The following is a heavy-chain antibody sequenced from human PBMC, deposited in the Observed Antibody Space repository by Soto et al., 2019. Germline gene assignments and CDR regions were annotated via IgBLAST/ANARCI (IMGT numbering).Heavy chain of an antibody. CDR2: IIPIIGKA. CDR3: ARGAVVTAIADHCDFLDV. D-gene: IGHD2-21*02. J-gene: IGHJ6*02. V-gene: IGHV1-69*13. CDR1: GGTFSNSA. Sequence: SVKVSCKDSGGTFSNSAITWVRQAPGQGLEWMGGIIPIIGKANYAQNFQGRVTISADAHTGTAYMEMTSLRSEETAAYYCARGAVVTAIADHCDFLDVSGQATPVTVS.